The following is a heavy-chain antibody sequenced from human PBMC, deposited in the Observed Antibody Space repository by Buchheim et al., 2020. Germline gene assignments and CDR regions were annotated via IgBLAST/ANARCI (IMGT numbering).Heavy chain of an antibody. D-gene: IGHD3-22*01. CDR1: GFTFSSYA. Sequence: EVQLLESEGGLVQPGGSLRLSCAASGFTFSSYAMSWVRQAPGKGLEWVSTISGSDGRIYYADSVKGRFTISRDNSRNTLYLQMNSLRAEDTAVFYWAKAITAVVFTTFDYGGLGTL. V-gene: IGHV3-23*01. CDR3: AKAITAVVFTTFDY. CDR2: ISGSDGRI. J-gene: IGHJ4*02.